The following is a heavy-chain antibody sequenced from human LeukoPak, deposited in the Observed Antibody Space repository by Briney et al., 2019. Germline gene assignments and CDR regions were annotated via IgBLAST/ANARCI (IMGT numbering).Heavy chain of an antibody. V-gene: IGHV4-31*03. D-gene: IGHD4-17*01. CDR1: GGSISSGGYY. J-gene: IGHJ4*02. CDR3: ARDPGLRYFDY. CDR2: IYYSVTT. Sequence: SETLSLTCTVSGGSISSGGYYWSWLRQHPGTGLEWLGYIYYSVTTYYNPSLKSRVTISVDTSKNQFSLKLSSVTAADTAVYYCARDPGLRYFDYWGQGTLVTVSS.